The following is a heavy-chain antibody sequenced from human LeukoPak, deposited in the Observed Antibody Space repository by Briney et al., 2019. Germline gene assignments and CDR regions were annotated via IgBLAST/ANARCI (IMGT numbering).Heavy chain of an antibody. D-gene: IGHD6-13*01. J-gene: IGHJ3*02. CDR1: GGTFSSYA. Sequence: GASVKVSCKASGGTFSSYAISWVRQAPGQGLEWMGRIIPILGIANYAQKFQGRVTITADKSTSTAYMELRSLRSDDTAVYYCARDIAAAGTDAFDIWGQGTMVTVSS. V-gene: IGHV1-69*04. CDR2: IIPILGIA. CDR3: ARDIAAAGTDAFDI.